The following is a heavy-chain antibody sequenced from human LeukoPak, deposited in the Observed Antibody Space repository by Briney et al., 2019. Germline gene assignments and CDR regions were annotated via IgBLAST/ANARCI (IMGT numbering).Heavy chain of an antibody. V-gene: IGHV3-23*01. CDR3: ARHVVAVGFDY. CDR2: ISGSGGTT. CDR1: GFTFSSFG. J-gene: IGHJ4*02. Sequence: GGSLRLSCAASGFTFSSFGMRWVRQAPGKGLEWVSAISGSGGTTYYADSVKGRFTISRDNSKDTLYLQMSSLRAEDTAVYYCARHVVAVGFDYWGQGTLVTVSS. D-gene: IGHD3-22*01.